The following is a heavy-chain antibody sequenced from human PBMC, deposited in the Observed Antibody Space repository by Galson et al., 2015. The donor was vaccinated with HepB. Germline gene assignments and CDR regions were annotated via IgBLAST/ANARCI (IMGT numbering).Heavy chain of an antibody. CDR3: AKDSGQAYCSSTSCFPPHAFDI. D-gene: IGHD2-2*01. CDR2: ISSSSSTI. J-gene: IGHJ3*02. V-gene: IGHV3-48*02. Sequence: SLRLSCAASGFTFSSYSMNWVRQAPGKGLEWVSYISSSSSTIYYADSVKGRFTISRDNAKNSLYLQMNSLRDEDTAVYYCAKDSGQAYCSSTSCFPPHAFDIWGQGTMVTVSS. CDR1: GFTFSSYS.